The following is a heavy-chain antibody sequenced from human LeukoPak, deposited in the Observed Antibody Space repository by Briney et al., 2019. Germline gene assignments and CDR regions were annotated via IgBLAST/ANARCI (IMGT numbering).Heavy chain of an antibody. D-gene: IGHD2-15*01. J-gene: IGHJ4*02. Sequence: SVKVSYKASGGTFSSYAISWVRQSPGQGLEWMGRIIPILAIANYAQKFQGRVTITADKSTSTAYMELSSLRSEDTAVYYCAFGRLLGDYFDYWGQGTLVTVSS. CDR2: IIPILAIA. V-gene: IGHV1-69*04. CDR1: GGTFSSYA. CDR3: AFGRLLGDYFDY.